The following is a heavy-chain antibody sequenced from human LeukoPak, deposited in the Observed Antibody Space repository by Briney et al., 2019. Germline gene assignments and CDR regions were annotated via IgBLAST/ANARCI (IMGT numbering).Heavy chain of an antibody. CDR1: GYMFTNYW. Sequence: GESLKISCKGSGYMFTNYWIGWVRQMPGKGLGWMGIIYPGDSDIRYSPSFQGQVTISVDKSISTTYLQWNSLKSSDTAMYYCAKTGPHWYFEFWGRGTLVTVSS. V-gene: IGHV5-51*01. CDR2: IYPGDSDI. CDR3: AKTGPHWYFEF. J-gene: IGHJ2*01.